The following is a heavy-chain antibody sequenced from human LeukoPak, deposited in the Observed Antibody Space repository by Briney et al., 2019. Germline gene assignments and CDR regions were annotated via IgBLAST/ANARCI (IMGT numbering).Heavy chain of an antibody. V-gene: IGHV3-20*04. CDR1: GFTFDDYG. J-gene: IGHJ6*02. D-gene: IGHD2-2*01. Sequence: PGGSLRLSCAASGFTFDDYGMSWVRQVPGKGLEWVSGINWNGGSTGYADSVKGRFTISRDNAKNSLYLQMNSLRAEYTAFYYCAREGYCSTTSCAYGMDVWGQGTTVTVSS. CDR2: INWNGGST. CDR3: AREGYCSTTSCAYGMDV.